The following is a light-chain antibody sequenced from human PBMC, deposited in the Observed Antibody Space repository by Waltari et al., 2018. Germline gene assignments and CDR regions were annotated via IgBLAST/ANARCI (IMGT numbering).Light chain of an antibody. CDR3: QQYSSSPPT. V-gene: IGKV3-20*01. J-gene: IGKJ1*01. CDR1: QSVGSNY. CDR2: GAT. Sequence: DIVLTQSPGTLSVSPGKRTTLSCRASQSVGSNYLAWYRQKPGQPPRLLIYGATTKAIGTSDRFSGSGSGTDFTLTISRVEPEDFAVFYCQQYSSSPPTFGQGTKVEFK.